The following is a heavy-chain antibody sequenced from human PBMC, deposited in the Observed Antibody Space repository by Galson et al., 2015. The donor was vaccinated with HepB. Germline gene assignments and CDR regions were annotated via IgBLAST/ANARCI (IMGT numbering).Heavy chain of an antibody. Sequence: SLRLSCAASGFTFSSHSMSWVRQAPGKGLEWISYISTTGSAMFYADSVKGRFTISRDNAKNSLYLQMNSLTDEDTAVYFCATVLTGTYVFDFWGQGTLVTVSS. V-gene: IGHV3-48*02. J-gene: IGHJ4*02. CDR3: ATVLTGTYVFDF. D-gene: IGHD3-10*01. CDR1: GFTFSSHS. CDR2: ISTTGSAM.